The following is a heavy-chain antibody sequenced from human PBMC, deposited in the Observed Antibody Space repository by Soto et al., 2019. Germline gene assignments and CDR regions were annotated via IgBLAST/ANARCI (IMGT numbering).Heavy chain of an antibody. J-gene: IGHJ6*02. V-gene: IGHV3-9*01. CDR1: GFTFDDYA. CDR2: ISWNSGSI. D-gene: IGHD6-6*01. CDR3: AKDMGLYRSSSPVHYYYYGMDV. Sequence: EVQLVESGGGLVQPGRSLRLSCAASGFTFDDYAMHWVRQAPGKGLEWVSGISWNSGSIGYADSVKGRFTISRDNAKNSLYLQMNSLRAEDTALYYCAKDMGLYRSSSPVHYYYYGMDVWGQGTTVTVSS.